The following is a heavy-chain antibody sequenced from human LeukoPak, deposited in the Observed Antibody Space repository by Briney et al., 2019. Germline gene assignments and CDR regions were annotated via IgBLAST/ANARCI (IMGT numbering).Heavy chain of an antibody. CDR2: IRSKAYGGTT. CDR3: TRDTVNYDILTGYSRYYYYYMDV. J-gene: IGHJ6*03. D-gene: IGHD3-9*01. V-gene: IGHV3-49*04. Sequence: SLRLSCAASGFTFSSYEMNWVRQAPGKGLEWVGFIRSKAYGGTTEYAASVKGRFTISRDDSKSIAYLQMNSLKTEDTAVYYCTRDTVNYDILTGYSRYYYYYMDVWGKGTTVTISS. CDR1: GFTFSSYE.